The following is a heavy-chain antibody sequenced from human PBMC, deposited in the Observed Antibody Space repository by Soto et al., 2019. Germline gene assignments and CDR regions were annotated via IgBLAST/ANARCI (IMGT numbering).Heavy chain of an antibody. J-gene: IGHJ4*02. CDR2: IYSNDKR. D-gene: IGHD1-26*01. CDR1: GFIVSNKY. V-gene: IGHV3-53*01. CDR3: AREGEVLFDY. Sequence: PGGSLRLSCVASGFIVSNKYMSWVRQAPGKGLKWVSIIYSNDKRYYADSMKGRFTISRDNTKNTLYLQMNSLRADDTAVYYCAREGEVLFDYWGQGTLVTVSS.